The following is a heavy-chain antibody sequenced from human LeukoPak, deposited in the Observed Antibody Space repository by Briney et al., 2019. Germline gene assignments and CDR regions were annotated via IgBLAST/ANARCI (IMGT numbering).Heavy chain of an antibody. J-gene: IGHJ4*02. CDR2: IKQDGSTK. D-gene: IGHD1-26*01. CDR3: ARDTDGSLDY. Sequence: GGSLRLSCAASGVTFSNSWMAWVRQAPGKGLEWVANIKQDGSTKHYADSLKDRFTISRDNPKNLLYVQMNSLRADDTAVYYCARDTDGSLDYWGQGILVTVAS. CDR1: GVTFSNSW. V-gene: IGHV3-7*01.